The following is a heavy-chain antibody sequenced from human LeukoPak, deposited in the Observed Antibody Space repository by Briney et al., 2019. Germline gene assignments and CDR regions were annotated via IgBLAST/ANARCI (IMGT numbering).Heavy chain of an antibody. Sequence: SETLSLTCTVSSGSIIRYHWSWIRQSAEKGLEWIGRISTSGSPNYNPSLRSRVSMSADTSKNQVSLQVTSATAADTAVYYCARGRDTALNYFDLWGRGTLVTVSS. CDR2: ISTSGSP. D-gene: IGHD5-18*01. J-gene: IGHJ2*01. CDR1: SGSIIRYH. V-gene: IGHV4-4*07. CDR3: ARGRDTALNYFDL.